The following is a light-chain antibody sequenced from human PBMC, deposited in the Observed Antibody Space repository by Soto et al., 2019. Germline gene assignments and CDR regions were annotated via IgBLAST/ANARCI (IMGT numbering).Light chain of an antibody. J-gene: IGKJ5*01. V-gene: IGKV3-20*01. CDR2: GAS. CDR1: QTFSNSF. Sequence: EIVLTQSPGTLSLSPGERATLSCRASQTFSNSFLSWFQQIPGQAPRLLIYGASSRATGIPDRFSGSVSGTDFTLTITRLEPEDFAVFYCQQYGSSEIIFGQGTRLEIK. CDR3: QQYGSSEII.